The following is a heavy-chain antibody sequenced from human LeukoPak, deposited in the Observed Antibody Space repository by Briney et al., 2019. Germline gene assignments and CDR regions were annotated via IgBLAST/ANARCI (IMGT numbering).Heavy chain of an antibody. CDR3: ARPYYYDSRIDP. D-gene: IGHD3-22*01. Sequence: PSETLSLTCTVSGGSISSGDYYWSWIRQPPGKGLEWIGYTCYSGSTYYNPSLKSRATISVDTSKNQFSLKLTSVTAADTAVYYCARPYYYDSRIDPWGQGTLVTVSS. CDR2: TCYSGST. V-gene: IGHV4-30-4*01. CDR1: GGSISSGDYY. J-gene: IGHJ5*02.